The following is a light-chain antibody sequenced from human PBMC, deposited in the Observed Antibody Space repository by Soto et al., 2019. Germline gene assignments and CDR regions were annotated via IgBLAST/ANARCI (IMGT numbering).Light chain of an antibody. CDR2: GAS. V-gene: IGKV3-20*01. J-gene: IGKJ4*01. Sequence: EIVLTQSPGTLSLSPGERATLSCRASQSVSSNYLAWYQQKPGQAPRLLIYGASSRATGIPDRFSGSGSGTEFTLTISRPEPEDFAVYYCHQYGISPFGGGTKVDNK. CDR1: QSVSSNY. CDR3: HQYGISP.